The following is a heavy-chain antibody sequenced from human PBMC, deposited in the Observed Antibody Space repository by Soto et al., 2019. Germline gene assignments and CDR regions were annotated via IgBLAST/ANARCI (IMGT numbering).Heavy chain of an antibody. CDR2: ITPDGTEQ. CDR3: AKRGILEDQGMAYFDL. CDR1: GFTFNTYA. D-gene: IGHD1-1*01. Sequence: QVQLMESGGGVVQPGRSLRLSCAASGFTFNTYAMHWVRQAPGKGLEWVAVITPDGTEQYYADSVKGRFTISRDNSKNTLYLQINSLGLEDMSIYHWAKRGILEDQGMAYFDLWGRGTLVTVSS. J-gene: IGHJ2*01. V-gene: IGHV3-30*18.